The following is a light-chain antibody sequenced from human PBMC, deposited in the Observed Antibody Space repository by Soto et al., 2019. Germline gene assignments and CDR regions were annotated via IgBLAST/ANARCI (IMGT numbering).Light chain of an antibody. CDR3: TSYTSSSTDV. V-gene: IGLV2-14*01. CDR2: DVS. Sequence: HSALTQPASVSGSPGQSITISCTGTSSDVGDYNYVSWYQQHPGKAPKLMIYDVSNRPSGVSNRFSGSKSGNTASLTISGLQAEDEADYYCTSYTSSSTDVFGTGTKVTVL. J-gene: IGLJ1*01. CDR1: SSDVGDYNY.